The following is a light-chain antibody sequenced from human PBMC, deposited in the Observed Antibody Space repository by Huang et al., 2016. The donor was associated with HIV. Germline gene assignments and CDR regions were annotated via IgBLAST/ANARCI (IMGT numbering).Light chain of an antibody. V-gene: IGKV3-11*01. CDR3: QQRSNWAPIT. Sequence: EIVSTQSPATLSLSPGERATLSCRASQSVSSYLAWYQQKPGQAPRLLIYDASNRATGIPARFSGSGSGTDFTLTISSLEPEDFAVYYCQQRSNWAPITFGGGTKVEIK. CDR1: QSVSSY. J-gene: IGKJ4*01. CDR2: DAS.